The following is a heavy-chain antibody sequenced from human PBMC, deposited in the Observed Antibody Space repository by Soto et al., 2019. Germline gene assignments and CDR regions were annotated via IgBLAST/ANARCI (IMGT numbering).Heavy chain of an antibody. J-gene: IGHJ4*02. CDR3: AKDRSSYCSRSAFNY. D-gene: IGHD3-10*01. V-gene: IGHV3-30*18. CDR1: GFTFSSYG. CDR2: ISYDGSNK. Sequence: QVQLVESGGGVVQPGRSLRLSCAASGFTFSSYGMHWVRQAPGKGLEWVAVISYDGSNKYYADSVKGRFTISRDNSKNTLYLQMSSLRAEDTAVYYCAKDRSSYCSRSAFNYWGQGTMVTVSS.